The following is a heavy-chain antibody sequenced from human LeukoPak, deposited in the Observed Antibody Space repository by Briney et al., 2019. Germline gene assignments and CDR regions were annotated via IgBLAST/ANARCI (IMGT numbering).Heavy chain of an antibody. J-gene: IGHJ5*02. Sequence: ASVKVSCKASGYTFTSYGISWVRQAPGQGLEWMGWISAYNGNTNYAQKLQGRVTMTTVTSTSTAYMELRSLRSDDTAVYYCAQNRYCSGGSCYSPWFDPWGQGTLVTVSS. CDR2: ISAYNGNT. CDR1: GYTFTSYG. CDR3: AQNRYCSGGSCYSPWFDP. V-gene: IGHV1-18*01. D-gene: IGHD2-15*01.